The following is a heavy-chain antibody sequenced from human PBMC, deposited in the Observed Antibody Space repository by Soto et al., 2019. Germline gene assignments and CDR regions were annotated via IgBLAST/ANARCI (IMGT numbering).Heavy chain of an antibody. D-gene: IGHD1-26*01. CDR3: ARNSGSYTFYYYYGMDV. CDR2: IYYSGST. J-gene: IGHJ6*02. V-gene: IGHV4-59*01. Sequence: TSETLSLTCTVSGGSISSYYWSWIRQPPGKGLEWIGYIYYSGSTNYNPSLKSRVTISVDTSKNQFSLKLSSVTAADTAVYYCARNSGSYTFYYYYGMDVWGQGTTVTVSS. CDR1: GGSISSYY.